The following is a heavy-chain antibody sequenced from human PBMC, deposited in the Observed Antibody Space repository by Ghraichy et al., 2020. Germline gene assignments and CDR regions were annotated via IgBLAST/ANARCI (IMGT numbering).Heavy chain of an antibody. CDR2: IKQDGSEK. V-gene: IGHV3-7*01. Sequence: GGSLRLSCAASGFTFSSYWMSWVRQAPGKGLEWVANIKQDGSEKYYVDSVKGRFTISRDNAKNSLYLQMNSLRAEDTAVYYCAREGSANPSNYYYYGMDVWGQGTTVTVSS. D-gene: IGHD1-14*01. CDR1: GFTFSSYW. J-gene: IGHJ6*02. CDR3: AREGSANPSNYYYYGMDV.